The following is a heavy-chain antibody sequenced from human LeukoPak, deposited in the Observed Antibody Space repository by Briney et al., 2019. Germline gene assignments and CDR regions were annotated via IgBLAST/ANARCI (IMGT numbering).Heavy chain of an antibody. V-gene: IGHV1-8*01. CDR3: ARGLAYCTNGVCYTWYFDY. CDR2: MNPNSGNT. J-gene: IGHJ4*02. Sequence: ASVKVSCKASGYTFTSYDINWVRQATGQGLEWMGCMNPNSGNTGYAQKFQGRVTMTRNTSISTAYMELSSLRSEDTAVYYCARGLAYCTNGVCYTWYFDYWGQGTLVTVSS. CDR1: GYTFTSYD. D-gene: IGHD2-8*01.